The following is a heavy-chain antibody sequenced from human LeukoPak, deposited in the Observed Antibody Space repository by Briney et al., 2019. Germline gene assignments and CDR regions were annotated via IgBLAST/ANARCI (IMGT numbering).Heavy chain of an antibody. CDR2: ISAYNGNT. Sequence: ASVKVSCKASGGTFSSYAISWVRQAPGQGLEWMGGISAYNGNTNYAQKLQGRVTMTTDTSTSTAYMELRSLRSDDTAVYYCARGPEGHAFDIWGQGTMATVSS. CDR3: ARGPEGHAFDI. CDR1: GGTFSSYA. V-gene: IGHV1-18*01. J-gene: IGHJ3*02.